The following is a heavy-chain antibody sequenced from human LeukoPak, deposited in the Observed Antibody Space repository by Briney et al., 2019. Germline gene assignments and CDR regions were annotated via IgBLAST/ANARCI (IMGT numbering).Heavy chain of an antibody. V-gene: IGHV3-23*01. D-gene: IGHD3-10*01. CDR3: AKDLLRGHDY. CDR2: ISGSGGST. Sequence: GGSLRLSCAASGLTFSSYAMTWVRQAPGKGLEWVSAISGSGGSTYYADSVKGRFTISRDNPKNTLYLQMNSLGAEDTAVYYCAKDLLRGHDYWGQGTLVTVSS. J-gene: IGHJ4*02. CDR1: GLTFSSYA.